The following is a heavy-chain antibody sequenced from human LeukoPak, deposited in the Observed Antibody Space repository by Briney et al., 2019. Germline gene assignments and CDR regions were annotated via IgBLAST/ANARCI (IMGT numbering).Heavy chain of an antibody. V-gene: IGHV4-59*08. CDR1: LGSISSYY. D-gene: IGHD4-11*01. CDR2: MCYSGST. Sequence: PSETLSLTCTVSLGSISSYYWSWIRQPLGKGLEWIGSMCYSGSTNYNPSLKSRVTISIDTSKNQFSLKLSSVTAADTAVYYCARRVVESAVITDRNWFDPWGQGTLVTVSS. J-gene: IGHJ5*02. CDR3: ARRVVESAVITDRNWFDP.